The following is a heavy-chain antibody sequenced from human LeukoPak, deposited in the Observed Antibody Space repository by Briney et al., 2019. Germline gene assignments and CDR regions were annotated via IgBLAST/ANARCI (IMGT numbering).Heavy chain of an antibody. CDR1: GGSFSGYY. J-gene: IGHJ5*02. CDR2: INHSGST. V-gene: IGHV4-34*01. CDR3: ARRATMVRGRNWFDP. D-gene: IGHD3-10*01. Sequence: SETLSLTCAVYGGSFSGYYWSWIRQPPGKGLEWIGEINHSGSTNYNPSLKSRVTISVDTSKNQFSLKLSSVTAADTAVYYCARRATMVRGRNWFDPWGRGTLVTVSS.